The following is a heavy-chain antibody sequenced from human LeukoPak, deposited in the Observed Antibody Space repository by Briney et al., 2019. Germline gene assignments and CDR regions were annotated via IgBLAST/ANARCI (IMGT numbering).Heavy chain of an antibody. CDR2: INQDGNEK. J-gene: IGHJ4*02. Sequence: GRSLRLSCAASGFTFSTYWINWVRQAPGKGLEWVAVINQDGNEKYYVDSVRGRFTISRDNAKNSLYLQMNSLRAEDTAVYYCARDFRNAGDYWGQGTLVTVSS. CDR1: GFTFSTYW. V-gene: IGHV3-7*01. CDR3: ARDFRNAGDY.